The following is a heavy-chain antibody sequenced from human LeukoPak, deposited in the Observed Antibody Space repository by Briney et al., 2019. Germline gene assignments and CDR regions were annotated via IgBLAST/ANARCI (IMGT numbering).Heavy chain of an antibody. D-gene: IGHD1-26*01. J-gene: IGHJ4*02. CDR2: IIPILGIA. CDR3: ARGAHYSGSLGY. CDR1: GGTFSSYA. V-gene: IGHV1-69*04. Sequence: SVKVSCKASGGTFSSYAISWVRQAPGQGLEWMERIIPILGIANYAQKFQGRVTITADKSTSTAYMELSSLRSEDTAVYYCARGAHYSGSLGYWGQGTLVTVSS.